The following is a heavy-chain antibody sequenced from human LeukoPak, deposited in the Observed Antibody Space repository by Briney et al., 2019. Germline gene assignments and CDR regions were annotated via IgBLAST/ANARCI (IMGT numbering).Heavy chain of an antibody. J-gene: IGHJ4*02. V-gene: IGHV3-23*01. D-gene: IGHD6-19*01. CDR2: ISGSGTST. CDR1: GFTFSSYA. Sequence: GGSLRLSCAASGFTFSSYAMSWVRQAPGKGLEWVSGISGSGTSTYYADSVKGRFTISRDNSKNTMTLQMNSLRAEDTALYYCARGKGIAVSSFDSWGQGTLVTVSS. CDR3: ARGKGIAVSSFDS.